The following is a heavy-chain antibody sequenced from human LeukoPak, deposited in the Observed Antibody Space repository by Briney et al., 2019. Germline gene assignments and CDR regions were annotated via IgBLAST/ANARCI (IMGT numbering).Heavy chain of an antibody. V-gene: IGHV4-38-2*02. CDR3: AREAYYDYGWGSYRYGSFDY. CDR1: GYSITSGYY. CDR2: IYHSGTT. J-gene: IGHJ4*02. Sequence: PSETLSLTCTVSGYSITSGYYWGWIRQPPGKGLEWIGSIYHSGTTFYNPSLKSRVTISLDTSKNKFSLKLSSATAADTAIYYCAREAYYDYGWGSYRYGSFDYWGQGTLVTASS. D-gene: IGHD3-16*02.